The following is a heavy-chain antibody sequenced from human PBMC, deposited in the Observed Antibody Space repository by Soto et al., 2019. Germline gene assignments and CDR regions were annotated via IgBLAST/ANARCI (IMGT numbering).Heavy chain of an antibody. Sequence: QITLKESGPTLMKPTQTLTLTCTFSGFSLSTSGVGVGWIRQPPGKALEWLAFLYWDDDKRYSPSLKSRLTTPTHTPTKQVLLTTTHMDPVDTATSYCARTSVHWGSRGLVAYWGPGTLVTVAS. J-gene: IGHJ4*02. V-gene: IGHV2-5*02. CDR3: ARTSVHWGSRGLVAY. CDR1: GFSLSTSGVG. D-gene: IGHD7-27*01. CDR2: LYWDDDK.